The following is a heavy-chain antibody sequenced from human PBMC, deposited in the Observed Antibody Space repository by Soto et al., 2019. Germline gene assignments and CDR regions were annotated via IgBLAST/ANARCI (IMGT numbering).Heavy chain of an antibody. J-gene: IGHJ6*02. V-gene: IGHV4-31*03. CDR1: GGSISSGGYY. CDR2: IYYSGST. CDR3: ARSAGYCSSTSCYTNYYYGMDV. Sequence: SETLSLTCTVSGGSISSGGYYWSWIRQHPGKGLEWIGYIYYSGSTYYNPSLKSRVTISVDTSKNQFSLKLSSVTTADTAVYYCARSAGYCSSTSCYTNYYYGMDVWGQGTTVTVLL. D-gene: IGHD2-2*02.